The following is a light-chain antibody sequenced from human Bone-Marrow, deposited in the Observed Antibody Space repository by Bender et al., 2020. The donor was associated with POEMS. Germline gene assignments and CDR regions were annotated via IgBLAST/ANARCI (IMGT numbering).Light chain of an antibody. Sequence: SYDLTQPPSVSVSPGQTARITCSGDTLPKQYAYWYQQKPGQAPILVMFKDSERPSGIPERFSGSISGTTGTLTISGVQEQDEADYWCQSALRNGTAVFGGGTKLTVL. CDR2: KDS. CDR1: TLPKQY. CDR3: QSALRNGTAV. J-gene: IGLJ2*01. V-gene: IGLV3-25*03.